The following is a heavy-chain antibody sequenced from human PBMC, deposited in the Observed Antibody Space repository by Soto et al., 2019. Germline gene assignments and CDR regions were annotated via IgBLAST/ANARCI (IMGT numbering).Heavy chain of an antibody. Sequence: GGSLRLSCAASGFTFSSYGMHWVRQAPGKGLEWVAVISYDGSNKYYADSVKGRFTISRDNSKNTLYLQMNSLRAEDTAVYYCAKSNYSVTNEGEYFDLWGRGTLVTVSS. J-gene: IGHJ2*01. CDR3: AKSNYSVTNEGEYFDL. CDR2: ISYDGSNK. V-gene: IGHV3-30*18. CDR1: GFTFSSYG. D-gene: IGHD2-8*01.